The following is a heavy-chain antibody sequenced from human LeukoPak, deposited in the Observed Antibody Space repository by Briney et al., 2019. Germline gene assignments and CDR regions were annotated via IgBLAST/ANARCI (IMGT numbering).Heavy chain of an antibody. CDR3: ASAVLLRFGGYPDY. CDR2: ISSSSSTI. J-gene: IGHJ4*02. CDR1: GFTFSSYS. D-gene: IGHD3-10*01. V-gene: IGHV3-48*01. Sequence: GGSLRLSCAASGFTFSSYSMNWVRQAPGKGLEWVSYISSSSSTIYYADSVKGRFTISRDNAKNSLYLQMNSLGAEDTAVYYCASAVLLRFGGYPDYWGQGTLVTVSS.